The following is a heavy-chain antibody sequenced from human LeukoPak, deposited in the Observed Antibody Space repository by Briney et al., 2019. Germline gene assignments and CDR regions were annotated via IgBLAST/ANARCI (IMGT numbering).Heavy chain of an antibody. D-gene: IGHD2-2*01. J-gene: IGHJ6*02. CDR3: ARDRVVPAAGPPYYYYYGMDV. Sequence: ASVEVSCKASGGTFSSYAISWVRQAPGQGLEWMGGIIPIFGTANYAQKFQGRVTITADESTSTAYMELSSLRSEDTAVYYCARDRVVPAAGPPYYYYYGMDVWGQGTTVTVSS. CDR2: IIPIFGTA. CDR1: GGTFSSYA. V-gene: IGHV1-69*13.